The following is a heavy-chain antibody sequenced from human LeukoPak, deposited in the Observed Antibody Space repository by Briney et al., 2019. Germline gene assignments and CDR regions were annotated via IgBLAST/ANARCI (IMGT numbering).Heavy chain of an antibody. CDR1: GFIFGDYS. CDR3: ARDPPNWGFGY. Sequence: GGSLRLSCAASGFIFGDYSMNWVRQAPGKGLEWVSYISSSSSTIYYADSVRGRFTISRDNAKKSLYLRMNSLRPDDTAVYYCARDPPNWGFGYWGQGTLVTVSS. J-gene: IGHJ4*02. V-gene: IGHV3-48*01. D-gene: IGHD7-27*01. CDR2: ISSSSSTI.